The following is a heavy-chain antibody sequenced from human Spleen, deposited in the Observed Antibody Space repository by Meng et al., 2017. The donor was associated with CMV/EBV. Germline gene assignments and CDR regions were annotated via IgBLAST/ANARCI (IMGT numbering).Heavy chain of an antibody. V-gene: IGHV1-2*02. D-gene: IGHD7-27*01. J-gene: IGHJ4*02. CDR3: ARDNNWGPDY. Sequence: ASVKVSCKASGYSFAGHYIHWVRQAPGQGLEWMAWINPNSGGTIFAQKFQGRVTLTRDTSISTAFMELRGLTSDDTAVYYCARDNNWGPDYWGQGTLVTVSS. CDR2: INPNSGGT. CDR1: GYSFAGHY.